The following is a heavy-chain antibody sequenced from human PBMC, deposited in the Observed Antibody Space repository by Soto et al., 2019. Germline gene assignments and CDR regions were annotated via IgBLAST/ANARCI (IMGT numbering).Heavy chain of an antibody. CDR3: ARDRVPMVRGAKGWFDP. D-gene: IGHD3-10*01. J-gene: IGHJ5*02. CDR1: GYTFTGYY. Sequence: QVQLVQSGAEVKKPGASVKVSCKASGYTFTGYYMHWVRQAPGQGLEWMGWINPKSGGTKYTQKIQGRVTMTRDTTNSTAYMELSRLRSDDTAVYYCARDRVPMVRGAKGWFDPWGQGTLGTVSS. V-gene: IGHV1-2*02. CDR2: INPKSGGT.